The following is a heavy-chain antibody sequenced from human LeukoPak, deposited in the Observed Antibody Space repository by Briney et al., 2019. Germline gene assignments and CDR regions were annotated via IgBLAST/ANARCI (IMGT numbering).Heavy chain of an antibody. Sequence: SETLSLTCAVYGGSFSGYYWSWIRQPPGKGLEWIGEINHSGSTNYNPSLKSRVTISVDTSKNQFSLKLSSVTAADTAVYYCARRILWFGELAIDYWGQGTLVTVSS. CDR3: ARRILWFGELAIDY. V-gene: IGHV4-34*01. CDR1: GGSFSGYY. J-gene: IGHJ4*02. CDR2: INHSGST. D-gene: IGHD3-10*01.